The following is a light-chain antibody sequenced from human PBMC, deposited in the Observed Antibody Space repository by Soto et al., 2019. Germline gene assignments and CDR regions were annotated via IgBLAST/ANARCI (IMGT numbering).Light chain of an antibody. J-gene: IGKJ4*01. CDR3: QQYNSWPLT. Sequence: TQCPSSLSASVGDRFTISCRVSQGISSYLNCYRQKPGQPPRLLIHDASTRATGIPARFSGSGSGTEFTLTISSLQSEDFAVYHCQQYNSWPLTFGGGTKVDIK. V-gene: IGKV3D-15*01. CDR2: DAS. CDR1: QGISSY.